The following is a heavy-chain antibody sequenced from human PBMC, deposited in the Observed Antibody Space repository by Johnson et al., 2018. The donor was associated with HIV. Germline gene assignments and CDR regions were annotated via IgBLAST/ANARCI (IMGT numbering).Heavy chain of an antibody. CDR1: GFTFSSYA. J-gene: IGHJ3*02. D-gene: IGHD6-19*01. CDR3: ASPRAVGGGGAFDI. Sequence: QVQLVESGGGVVQPGRSLRLSCAASGFTFSSYAMHWVRQAPGKGLEWVAVISYDGSNKYCADSVKGRFTISRDNSKNTLYLQMNSLRAEDTAVYYCASPRAVGGGGAFDIWGQGTMVTVSS. CDR2: ISYDGSNK. V-gene: IGHV3-30*04.